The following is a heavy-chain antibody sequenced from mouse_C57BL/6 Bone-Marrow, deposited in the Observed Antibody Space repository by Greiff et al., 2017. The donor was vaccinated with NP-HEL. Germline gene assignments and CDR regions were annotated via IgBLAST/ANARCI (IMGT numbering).Heavy chain of an antibody. J-gene: IGHJ4*01. Sequence: EVQLVESGEGLVKPGGSLKLSCAASGFTFSSYAMSWVRQTPEKRLEWVAYISSGGDYIYYADTVKGRFTISRDNARNTLYLQMSRLKSEDTAMYYCTRGGVVLYYYAMDYWGQGTSVTVSS. CDR2: ISSGGDYI. CDR1: GFTFSSYA. CDR3: TRGGVVLYYYAMDY. V-gene: IGHV5-9-1*02. D-gene: IGHD1-1*01.